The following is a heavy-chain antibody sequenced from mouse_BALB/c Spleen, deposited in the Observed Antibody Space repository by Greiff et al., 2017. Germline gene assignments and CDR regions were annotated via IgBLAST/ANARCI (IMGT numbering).Heavy chain of an antibody. J-gene: IGHJ3*01. Sequence: LVKTGASVKISCKASGYSFTGYYMHWVKQSHGKSLEWIGYISCYNGATSYNQKFKGKATFTVDTSSSTAYMQFNSLTSEDSAVYYCARTPYYGNEGACFAYWGQGTLVTVSA. CDR2: ISCYNGAT. CDR3: ARTPYYGNEGACFAY. D-gene: IGHD2-10*01. CDR1: GYSFTGYY. V-gene: IGHV1S34*01.